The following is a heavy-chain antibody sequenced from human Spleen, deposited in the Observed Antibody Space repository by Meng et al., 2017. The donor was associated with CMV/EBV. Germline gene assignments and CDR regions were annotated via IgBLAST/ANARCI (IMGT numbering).Heavy chain of an antibody. V-gene: IGHV1-18*01. CDR3: ARDSGLVVPAAISEY. Sequence: ASVKVSCKASGYTFTNYGISWVRQAPGQGLEWMGWISAYNGNTDYAQKLQGRVTMTTDTSTSTAYMELRRLRSDDTAVYYCARDSGLVVPAAISEYWGQGTLVTVSS. CDR2: ISAYNGNT. D-gene: IGHD2-2*01. J-gene: IGHJ4*02. CDR1: GYTFTNYG.